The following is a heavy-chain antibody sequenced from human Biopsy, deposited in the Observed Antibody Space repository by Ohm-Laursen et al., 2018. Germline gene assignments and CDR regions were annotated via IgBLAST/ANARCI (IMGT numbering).Heavy chain of an antibody. CDR1: GFPVSDYY. Sequence: GSLRLSCAATGFPVSDYYMSWIRQAPGRGLEWVSDINSSGSTKYHAESVKGRFTISRDNAMNSVYLQMSSLRGEDTAVYYCVRAVGIAAAPIDYWGQGTLVTVSS. V-gene: IGHV3-11*01. CDR2: INSSGSTK. J-gene: IGHJ4*02. CDR3: VRAVGIAAAPIDY. D-gene: IGHD2-15*01.